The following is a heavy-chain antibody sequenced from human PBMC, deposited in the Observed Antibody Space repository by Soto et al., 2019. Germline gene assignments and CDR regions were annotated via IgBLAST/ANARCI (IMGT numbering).Heavy chain of an antibody. V-gene: IGHV1-18*01. CDR2: ISAYNGNT. CDR1: GYTFTSYD. CDR3: ARGLCSGDTCTFDY. D-gene: IGHD2-15*01. Sequence: ASVKVSCKASGYTFTSYDINWVRQAPGQGLECMGWISAYNGNTNYAQKLQGRVTMTTDTSTSTAYMELRSLRSDDTAVYYCARGLCSGDTCTFDYWSQGNLVTVSS. J-gene: IGHJ4*02.